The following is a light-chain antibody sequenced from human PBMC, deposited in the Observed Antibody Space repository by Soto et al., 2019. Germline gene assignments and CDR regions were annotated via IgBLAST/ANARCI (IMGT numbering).Light chain of an antibody. V-gene: IGKV3-15*01. J-gene: IGKJ4*01. CDR3: QRYNNWPLT. CDR2: DAS. Sequence: EIVMTQSPATLSVSPGERATLSCRASQSVSSYLAWYQQRPGQAPRLLIYDASTRATGVPARFSGSGSGTEFTLTINSLQSEDFAVYYCQRYNNWPLTFGGGTKVDI. CDR1: QSVSSY.